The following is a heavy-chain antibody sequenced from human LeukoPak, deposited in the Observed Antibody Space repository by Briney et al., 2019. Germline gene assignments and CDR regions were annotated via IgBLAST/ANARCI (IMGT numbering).Heavy chain of an antibody. CDR1: GGSFSSGTYY. J-gene: IGHJ4*02. CDR3: ARDRVRGNSNPFFDY. CDR2: IYYSGST. Sequence: SETLSLTCTVSGGSFSSGTYYWSWIRQPPGKGLEWIGYIYYSGSTNYNPSLKSRVPISVGTSKNQFSLKLISVTAADTAVYYCARDRVRGNSNPFFDYWGQGTLVTVSS. V-gene: IGHV4-61*01. D-gene: IGHD4-11*01.